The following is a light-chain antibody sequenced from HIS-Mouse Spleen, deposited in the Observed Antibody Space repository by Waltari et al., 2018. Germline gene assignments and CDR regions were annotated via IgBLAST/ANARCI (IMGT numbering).Light chain of an antibody. Sequence: AIRMTQSPSSLSASTGDSATITCRASQGISSYLAWYQQKPGKAPKLLIYAASTLQSGVPSRFSGSGSGTDFTLTISCLQSEDFATYYCQQYYSYPWTFGQGTKVEIK. CDR2: AAS. CDR1: QGISSY. CDR3: QQYYSYPWT. V-gene: IGKV1-8*01. J-gene: IGKJ1*01.